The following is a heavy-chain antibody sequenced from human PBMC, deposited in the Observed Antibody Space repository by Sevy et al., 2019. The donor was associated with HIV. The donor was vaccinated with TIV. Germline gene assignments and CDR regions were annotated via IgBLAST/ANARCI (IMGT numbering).Heavy chain of an antibody. D-gene: IGHD5-12*01. CDR1: GFTLRDHW. Sequence: GGSLRLSCTASGFTLRDHWMTWVRQAPGQGLQWVANIKQDGSEKYYVDSVKGRCTISRDNAKKSLYLQMDSLRDEDTAVYYSVRDSWLRPSNSPYYFDFLGQGTLVTVSS. J-gene: IGHJ4*02. CDR3: VRDSWLRPSNSPYYFDF. CDR2: IKQDGSEK. V-gene: IGHV3-7*03.